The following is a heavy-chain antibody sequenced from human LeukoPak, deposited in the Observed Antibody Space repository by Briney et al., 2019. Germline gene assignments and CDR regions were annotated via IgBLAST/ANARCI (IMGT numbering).Heavy chain of an antibody. D-gene: IGHD4-23*01. Sequence: SETLSLTCTVSGGSISSHYWSWIRQPPGKGLEWIGYIYYSGSTNYNPSLKSRVTVSLDTSKNQFSLQLRSVTAADTAVYYCARFTTVVPAFWYFDLWGRGTLVTVSS. V-gene: IGHV4-59*08. J-gene: IGHJ2*01. CDR2: IYYSGST. CDR1: GGSISSHY. CDR3: ARFTTVVPAFWYFDL.